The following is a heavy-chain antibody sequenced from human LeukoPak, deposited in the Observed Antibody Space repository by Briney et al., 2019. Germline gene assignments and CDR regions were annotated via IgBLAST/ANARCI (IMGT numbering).Heavy chain of an antibody. CDR2: MNPNSGNT. D-gene: IGHD6-13*01. V-gene: IGHV1-8*01. CDR1: GYTFTSYD. J-gene: IGHJ6*02. CDR3: ARQIAAADLYYYYGMDV. Sequence: ASVKVSCKASGYTFTSYDINWVRQATGQGLEWMGWMNPNSGNTGYAQKFQGRVTMTRNTSISTAYMELSSLRSEDTAVYYCARQIAAADLYYYYGMDVWGQGTTVTVSS.